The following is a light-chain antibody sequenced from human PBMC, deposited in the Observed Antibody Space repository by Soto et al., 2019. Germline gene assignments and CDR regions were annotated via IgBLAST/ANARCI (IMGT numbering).Light chain of an antibody. J-gene: IGKJ2*01. V-gene: IGKV4-1*01. CDR1: QSVLYSSNNKNY. CDR2: WAS. Sequence: DIVMTQSPDSLAVSLGERATINCKSSQSVLYSSNNKNYLAWYHQRPGQRPKLLIYWASTRESGVPDRFSGSESGTHFTLTITSLQAEDVASYYCQQYESTPPTFGQGPKLEIK. CDR3: QQYESTPPT.